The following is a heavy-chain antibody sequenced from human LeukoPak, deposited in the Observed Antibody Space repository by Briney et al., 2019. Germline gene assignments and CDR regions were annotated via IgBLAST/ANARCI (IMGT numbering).Heavy chain of an antibody. Sequence: GGSLRLSCAASGFTFSSYSMNWVRRAPGKGLEWVSSISSSSSYIYYADSVKGRFTISRDNAKNSLYLQMNSLRAEDTAVYYCARYRAGDFGVVTPIDYWGQGTLVTVSS. CDR2: ISSSSSYI. V-gene: IGHV3-21*01. J-gene: IGHJ4*02. D-gene: IGHD3-3*01. CDR1: GFTFSSYS. CDR3: ARYRAGDFGVVTPIDY.